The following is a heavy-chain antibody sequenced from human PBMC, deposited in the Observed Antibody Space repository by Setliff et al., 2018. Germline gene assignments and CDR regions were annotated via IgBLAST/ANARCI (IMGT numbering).Heavy chain of an antibody. CDR1: GGSFSSYY. CDR2: IYIGGSA. J-gene: IGHJ6*03. Sequence: PSETLSLTCAIYGGSFSSYYWSWIRQPAGKGLEWIGHIYIGGSANYNPSLKSRVTMSIDTPKNQFSLKLNSVTAADMAVYYCAREQWLDPPGYYYMDVWAKGTTVTVSS. D-gene: IGHD6-19*01. CDR3: AREQWLDPPGYYYMDV. V-gene: IGHV4-4*07.